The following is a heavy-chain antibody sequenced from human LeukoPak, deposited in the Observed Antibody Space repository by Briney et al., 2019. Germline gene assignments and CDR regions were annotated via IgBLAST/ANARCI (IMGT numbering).Heavy chain of an antibody. CDR3: ASSSGYSVGFDY. CDR1: GGSISSYY. J-gene: IGHJ4*02. V-gene: IGHV4-59*12. CDR2: IYYSGST. D-gene: IGHD3-22*01. Sequence: SETLSLICTVSGGSISSYYWSWIRQPPGKGLEWIGYIYYSGSTNYNPSLKSRVTISVDTSKNQFSLKLSSVTAADTAVYYCASSSGYSVGFDYWGQGTLVTVSS.